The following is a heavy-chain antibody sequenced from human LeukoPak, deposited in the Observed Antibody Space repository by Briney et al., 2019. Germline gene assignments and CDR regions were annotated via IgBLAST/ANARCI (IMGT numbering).Heavy chain of an antibody. Sequence: GGSLRLSCAASGFTFSPYFMHWVRQAPGKGLVWVSRINGDGKGTTYADSVMGRFTISRDNAKNTLYLQMNSLRAEDTAVYYCASEHYGAYYWGQGTLVTVSS. D-gene: IGHD4-17*01. CDR3: ASEHYGAYY. CDR2: INGDGKGT. J-gene: IGHJ4*02. V-gene: IGHV3-74*01. CDR1: GFTFSPYF.